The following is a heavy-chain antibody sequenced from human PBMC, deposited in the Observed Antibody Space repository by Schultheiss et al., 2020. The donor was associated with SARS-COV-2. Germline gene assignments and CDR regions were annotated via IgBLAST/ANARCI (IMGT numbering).Heavy chain of an antibody. CDR3: ALDCSGGSCYL. CDR2: INHSGLT. J-gene: IGHJ5*02. D-gene: IGHD2-15*01. V-gene: IGHV4-39*07. Sequence: SETLSLTCTVSGGSISSGDYYWSWIRQPPGKGLEWIGEINHSGLTNYNPSLKSRVAMSLDTSKSQFSLKLNSVTAADTAVYYCALDCSGGSCYLWGQGTLVTVSS. CDR1: GGSISSGDYY.